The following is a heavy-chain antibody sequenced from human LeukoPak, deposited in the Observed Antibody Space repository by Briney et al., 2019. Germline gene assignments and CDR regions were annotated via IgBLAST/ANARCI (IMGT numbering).Heavy chain of an antibody. J-gene: IGHJ6*02. D-gene: IGHD2-2*01. Sequence: SETLSLTCAVYGGSFSGYYWSWIRQPPGKGLEWIGEINHSGSTNYNPSLKSRVTISLDTSKNQFSLKLRSVTAADTAVYYCARGRGYCSSTSCLYYYGMDVWGQGTTVTVSS. CDR1: GGSFSGYY. CDR2: INHSGST. V-gene: IGHV4-34*01. CDR3: ARGRGYCSSTSCLYYYGMDV.